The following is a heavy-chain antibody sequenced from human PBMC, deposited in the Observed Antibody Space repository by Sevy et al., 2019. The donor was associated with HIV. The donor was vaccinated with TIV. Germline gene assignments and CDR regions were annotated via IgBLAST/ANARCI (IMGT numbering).Heavy chain of an antibody. CDR3: ARAGYCSSTSCYRRGYGMDV. CDR1: GFTFSSYW. Sequence: GGSLRLSCAASGFTFSSYWMSWVRQAPGKGLEWVANIKQDGSEKYYVDSVKGRFTISRDNAKNSLYLKMNSLRAEDTAVYYCARAGYCSSTSCYRRGYGMDVWGQGTTVTVSS. D-gene: IGHD2-2*01. CDR2: IKQDGSEK. V-gene: IGHV3-7*03. J-gene: IGHJ6*02.